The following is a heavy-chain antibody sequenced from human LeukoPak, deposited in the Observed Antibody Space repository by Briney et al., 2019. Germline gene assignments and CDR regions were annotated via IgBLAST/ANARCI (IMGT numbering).Heavy chain of an antibody. J-gene: IGHJ6*03. CDR3: ARMGPPLRGVRYYYYMDI. CDR1: GGAISSYY. D-gene: IGHD3-10*01. V-gene: IGHV4-59*01. Sequence: PSETLSLTCNVSGGAISSYYWSWIRQPPGKGLEWIGYIYYSGSTNYNPSLKSRVTVSVDTSKNQFSLKLSSVTAADTAVYYCARMGPPLRGVRYYYYMDIWGEGATVTVSS. CDR2: IYYSGST.